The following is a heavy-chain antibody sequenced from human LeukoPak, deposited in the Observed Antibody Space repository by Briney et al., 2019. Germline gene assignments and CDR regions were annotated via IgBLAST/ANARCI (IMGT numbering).Heavy chain of an antibody. V-gene: IGHV4-34*01. Sequence: SETLSLTRAVYGGSFSGYYWSWIRQPPGKGLEWIGEINHSGSTTYNSSLRSRVTISLDTSKNQFSLKLSSVTAADTAVYYCARHYGPWGQGTLVTVSS. CDR1: GGSFSGYY. D-gene: IGHD3-16*01. J-gene: IGHJ5*02. CDR2: INHSGST. CDR3: ARHYGP.